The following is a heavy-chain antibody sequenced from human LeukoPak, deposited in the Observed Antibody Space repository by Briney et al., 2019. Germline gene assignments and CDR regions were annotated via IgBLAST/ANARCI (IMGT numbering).Heavy chain of an antibody. V-gene: IGHV4-61*02. J-gene: IGHJ4*02. CDR3: ARHNYYGDSPFDY. CDR2: IYTSGST. CDR1: GGSISSGSYY. Sequence: SETLSLTCTVSGGSISSGSYYWRWIRQPAGTGLEWIGRIYTSGSTNYNPSLKSRVTISVDTSKNQFCLKMSSVTAADTAVYYCARHNYYGDSPFDYWGQGTLVTVSS. D-gene: IGHD4-17*01.